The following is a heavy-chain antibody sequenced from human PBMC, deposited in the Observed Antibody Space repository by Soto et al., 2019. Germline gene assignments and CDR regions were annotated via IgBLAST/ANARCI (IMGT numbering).Heavy chain of an antibody. CDR2: ISYDGDNK. V-gene: IGHV3-30*18. CDR1: GFMFNDYG. Sequence: GGSLRLSCEASGFMFNDYGMHWVRQAPGKGLDWVAVISYDGDNKYYAQSVKGRLTISRDNSKSTLFLHMDSLRHEDTAVYHCVKGDLDTAVVNSPDAFDFWGQGTMVTVSS. CDR3: VKGDLDTAVVNSPDAFDF. J-gene: IGHJ3*01. D-gene: IGHD5-18*01.